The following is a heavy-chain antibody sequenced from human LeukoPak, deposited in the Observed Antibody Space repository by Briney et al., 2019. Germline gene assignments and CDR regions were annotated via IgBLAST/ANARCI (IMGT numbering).Heavy chain of an antibody. CDR1: GFTFSHSW. CDR3: AGLPDPG. V-gene: IGHV3-74*03. Sequence: GGSLRLSCAASGFTFSHSWMHWVRQAPGKGLLWVSRINPDGSDPTYADSVKGRFTISRDNAKNTLYLQMNSLRAEDSAVYFCAGLPDPGWGQGTLVTVSS. J-gene: IGHJ4*02. CDR2: INPDGSDP.